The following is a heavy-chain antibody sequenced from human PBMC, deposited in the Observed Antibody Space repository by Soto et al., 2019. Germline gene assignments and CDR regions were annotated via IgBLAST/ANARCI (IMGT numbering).Heavy chain of an antibody. CDR3: ARVNYDYIWGSYREYYYYYMDV. CDR2: ISSSSSTI. Sequence: EVQLVESGGGLVQPGGSLRLSCAASGFTFSSYSMNWVRQAPGKGLEWVSYISSSSSTIYYADSVKGRFTISRDNAKNSLYLKMNSLRAEDTAVYYCARVNYDYIWGSYREYYYYYMDVWGKGTTVTVSS. V-gene: IGHV3-48*01. CDR1: GFTFSSYS. J-gene: IGHJ6*03. D-gene: IGHD3-16*02.